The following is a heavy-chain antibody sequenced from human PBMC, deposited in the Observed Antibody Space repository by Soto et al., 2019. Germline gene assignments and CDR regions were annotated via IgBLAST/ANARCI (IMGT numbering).Heavy chain of an antibody. Sequence: PGGSLRLSCAASGFAFSNCAMSWVRQAPGKGLERVSTIKTSGDTTFYADPVKGRFTTSRDDSKNTLYLQMNSLRAEDTATYYCTKDVTGDIGADFWGQGTPVTVSS. CDR3: TKDVTGDIGADF. CDR1: GFAFSNCA. V-gene: IGHV3-23*05. J-gene: IGHJ4*02. D-gene: IGHD2-21*02. CDR2: IKTSGDTT.